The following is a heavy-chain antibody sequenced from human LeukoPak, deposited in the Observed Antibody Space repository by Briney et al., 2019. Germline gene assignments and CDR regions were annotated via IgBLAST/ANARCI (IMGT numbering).Heavy chain of an antibody. V-gene: IGHV3-30*01. J-gene: IGHJ6*03. CDR3: ARASSTRYYMDV. D-gene: IGHD6-13*01. CDR1: GFTFSSYG. CDR2: ISYDGSNK. Sequence: GRSLRLSCAASGFTFSSYGMHWVRQAPGKGLEWVAVISYDGSNKYYADSVKGRFTISRDNSKNTLYLQMNSLRAEDTAVYYCARASSTRYYMDVWGKGTTVTVSS.